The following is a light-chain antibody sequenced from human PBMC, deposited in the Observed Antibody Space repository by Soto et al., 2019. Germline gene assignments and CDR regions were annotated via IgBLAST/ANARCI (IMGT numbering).Light chain of an antibody. CDR3: QQRSNWPPWT. Sequence: IVLTQSPATLSLSPGERATLSCRDSQSVSSYLAWYQQKPGQAPRLLIYDASNRATGIPARFSGSGSGTDFTLTISSLEPEDFAVYYCQQRSNWPPWTFGQGTKVEIK. CDR1: QSVSSY. J-gene: IGKJ1*01. V-gene: IGKV3-11*01. CDR2: DAS.